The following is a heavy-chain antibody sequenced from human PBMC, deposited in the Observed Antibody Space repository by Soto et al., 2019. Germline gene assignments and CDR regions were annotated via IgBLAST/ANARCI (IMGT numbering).Heavy chain of an antibody. V-gene: IGHV3-64D*06. CDR1: GFTFSSYA. CDR3: VDNKNYYDSSGLFQGRVIADHYYGMDV. J-gene: IGHJ6*02. CDR2: ISSSGGST. Sequence: PGGSLRLSCSASGFTFSSYAMHWVRQAPGKGLEYVSSISSSGGSTYYADSVKGRFTISRDNSKNSLYLHMSSLRAEDTAVYYCVDNKNYYDSSGLFQGRVIADHYYGMDVWGQGTRVTVSS. D-gene: IGHD3-22*01.